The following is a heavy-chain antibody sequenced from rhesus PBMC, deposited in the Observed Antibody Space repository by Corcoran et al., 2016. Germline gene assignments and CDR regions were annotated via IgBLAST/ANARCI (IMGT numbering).Heavy chain of an antibody. CDR1: GFTFSSYP. J-gene: IGHJ4*01. CDR2: INSGGGST. Sequence: EVQLVETGGGLVQPGGSLSLSCAASGFTFSSYPMQWVRQAPGKGLEGISAINSGGGSTNYADSVKGRCTISRDNSKNTLSLQMNSLRAEDTAVYYCATKGDSSGWSPDDYWGQGVLVTVSS. CDR3: ATKGDSSGWSPDDY. V-gene: IGHV3-103*01. D-gene: IGHD6S26*01.